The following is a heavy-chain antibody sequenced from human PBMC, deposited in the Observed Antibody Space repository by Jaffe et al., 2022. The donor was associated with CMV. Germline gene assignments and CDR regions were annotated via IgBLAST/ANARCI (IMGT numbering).Heavy chain of an antibody. Sequence: QLQLQESGPGLVKPPETLSLTCTVSGGSITSSTYYWGWIRQSPGKGLEWMGSIYYSGNAYYNPSLKGRVSISVDTSKNQFSLKLSSVTAADTAVYYCAREKWELLRFLYFDYWGQGTLVTVSS. J-gene: IGHJ4*02. D-gene: IGHD1-26*01. CDR3: AREKWELLRFLYFDY. CDR2: IYYSGNA. CDR1: GGSITSSTYY. V-gene: IGHV4-39*01.